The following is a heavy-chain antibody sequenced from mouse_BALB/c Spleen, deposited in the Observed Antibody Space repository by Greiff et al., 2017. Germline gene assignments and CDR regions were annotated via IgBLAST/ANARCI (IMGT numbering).Heavy chain of an antibody. CDR2: ISSGSSTI. CDR1: GFTFSSFG. V-gene: IGHV5-17*02. CDR3: ARNRGSSYFDY. Sequence: DVMLVESGGGLVQPGGSRKLSCAASGFTFSSFGMHWVRQAPEKGLEWVAYISSGSSTIYYADTVKGRFTISRDNPKNTLFLQMTSLRSEDTAMYYCARNRGSSYFDYWGQGTTLTVSS. D-gene: IGHD1-1*01. J-gene: IGHJ2*01.